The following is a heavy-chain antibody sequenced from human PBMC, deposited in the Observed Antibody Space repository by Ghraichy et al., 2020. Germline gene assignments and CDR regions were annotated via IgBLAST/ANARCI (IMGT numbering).Heavy chain of an antibody. CDR2: ISANNGNT. CDR1: GYIFTSYG. J-gene: IGHJ4*02. Sequence: ASVKVSCKASGYIFTSYGISWVRQAPGQGLEWMGWISANNGNTNYAQKVQGRVTMTTDTPTSTVYMELRSLRSDDTAVYYCVRVGPVAGVDHWGQGTLVTVSS. V-gene: IGHV1-18*01. D-gene: IGHD6-19*01. CDR3: VRVGPVAGVDH.